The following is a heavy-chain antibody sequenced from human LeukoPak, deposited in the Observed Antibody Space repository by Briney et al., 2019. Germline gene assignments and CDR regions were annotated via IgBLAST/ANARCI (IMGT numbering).Heavy chain of an antibody. CDR3: ATPGRIPEAANWFDP. D-gene: IGHD6-13*01. J-gene: IGHJ5*02. CDR2: IASKTDGGAT. Sequence: GGSLRLSCSASGLTVTNAWMNWVRQAPGEGLDWVGRIASKTDGGATDYAAPVKGRFTISRDDSKNTLNLQMNSLKTEDTAVYYCATPGRIPEAANWFDPWGQGTLVTVSS. V-gene: IGHV3-15*07. CDR1: GLTVTNAW.